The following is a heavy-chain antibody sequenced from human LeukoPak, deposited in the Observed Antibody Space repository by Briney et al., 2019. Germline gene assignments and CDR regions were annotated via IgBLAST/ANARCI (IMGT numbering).Heavy chain of an antibody. J-gene: IGHJ4*02. CDR1: GFTFSSYE. V-gene: IGHV3-48*03. D-gene: IGHD1-26*01. CDR3: ASLWELIGS. CDR2: ISIDGKTI. Sequence: GGSLRLSCAASGFTFSSYEMNWVRQAPGKGLEWVSYISIDGKTIHYADSVKGRFTISRDNAKNSVYLQMNSLRVEDTAIYYCASLWELIGSWGQGTLVTVSS.